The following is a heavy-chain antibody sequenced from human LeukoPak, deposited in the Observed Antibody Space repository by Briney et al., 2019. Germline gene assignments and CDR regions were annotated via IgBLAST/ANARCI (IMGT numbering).Heavy chain of an antibody. J-gene: IGHJ4*02. Sequence: ASVKVSCKASGYTFTSYAINWVRQATGQGLEWMGWMNPSNGNTGFAQKFQGRLTMTRDTSISTAYMELRGLTSDDTAVYFCARGSSEEMATIADWGQGTLVTASS. CDR3: ARGSSEEMATIAD. V-gene: IGHV1-8*01. CDR2: MNPSNGNT. D-gene: IGHD5-24*01. CDR1: GYTFTSYA.